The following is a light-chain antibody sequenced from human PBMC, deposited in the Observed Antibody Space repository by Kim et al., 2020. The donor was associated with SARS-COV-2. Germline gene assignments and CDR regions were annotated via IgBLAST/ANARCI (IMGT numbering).Light chain of an antibody. Sequence: LAAAVGARVTIACRASQSVSTFLAWYRQRPGHAPELLIYEASTLQSGAPSRFSGSGSGTDFTLTISSLQPDDFATYYCQQYDYYFTFGGGTKLEI. CDR2: EAS. J-gene: IGKJ4*01. V-gene: IGKV1-5*03. CDR1: QSVSTF. CDR3: QQYDYYFT.